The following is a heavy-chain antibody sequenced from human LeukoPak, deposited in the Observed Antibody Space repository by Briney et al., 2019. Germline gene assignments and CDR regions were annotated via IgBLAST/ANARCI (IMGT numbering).Heavy chain of an antibody. D-gene: IGHD6-19*01. CDR3: ARGPYSSGWYAIEY. J-gene: IGHJ4*02. CDR2: IYYTGTT. Sequence: SSETLSLTCTVSGGSISTYFWTWIRQFPGKGLEWIGYIYYTGTTSYNPSLKSRVTISVDTSKNQFSLSLSSVTAADTAVYYCARGPYSSGWYAIEYWGQGTLVTVSS. CDR1: GGSISTYF. V-gene: IGHV4-59*12.